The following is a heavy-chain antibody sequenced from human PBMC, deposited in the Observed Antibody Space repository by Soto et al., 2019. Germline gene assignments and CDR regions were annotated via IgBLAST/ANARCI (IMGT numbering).Heavy chain of an antibody. CDR3: ARDRRGTDRYYDFWSGYYTADNAAFDY. V-gene: IGHV3-21*01. J-gene: IGHJ4*02. Sequence: EVQLVESGGGLVKPGGSLRLSCAASGFTFSSYSMNWVRQAPGKGLEWVSSISSSSSYIYYADSVKGRFTISRDNAKNSLYLQMNSLRSEETAVYYFARDRRGTDRYYDFWSGYYTADNAAFDYWGQGTLVTVSS. CDR1: GFTFSSYS. D-gene: IGHD3-3*01. CDR2: ISSSSSYI.